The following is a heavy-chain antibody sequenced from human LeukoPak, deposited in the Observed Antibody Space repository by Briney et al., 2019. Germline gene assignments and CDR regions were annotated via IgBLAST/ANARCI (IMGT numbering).Heavy chain of an antibody. J-gene: IGHJ4*02. Sequence: PVKVSCKASGGTFSSYAISWVRQAPGQGLEWMGGIIPIFGTANYAQKFQGRVTITADKSTSTAYMELSSLRSEDTAVYYCARGEDYYDSNYWGQGTLVTVSS. CDR1: GGTFSSYA. CDR2: IIPIFGTA. CDR3: ARGEDYYDSNY. V-gene: IGHV1-69*06. D-gene: IGHD3-22*01.